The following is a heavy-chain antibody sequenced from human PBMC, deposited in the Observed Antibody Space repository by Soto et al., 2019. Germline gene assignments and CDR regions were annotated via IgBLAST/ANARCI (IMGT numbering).Heavy chain of an antibody. CDR2: INSDGSSI. J-gene: IGHJ4*02. CDR1: EFTSGSNW. CDR3: ARETGYSSGWRQDY. D-gene: IGHD6-19*01. Sequence: EVQLVESGGGLVQPGGSLRLSCAASEFTSGSNWLHWVRQAPGKGRVWVSRINSDGSSIRYADSVKGRFTISRDNAKNTLYLQMNSLRVEDTAVYYCARETGYSSGWRQDYWGQGTLVAVSS. V-gene: IGHV3-74*01.